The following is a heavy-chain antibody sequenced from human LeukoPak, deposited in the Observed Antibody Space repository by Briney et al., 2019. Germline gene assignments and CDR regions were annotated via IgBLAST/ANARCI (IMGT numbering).Heavy chain of an antibody. D-gene: IGHD4/OR15-4a*01. CDR2: IYNSGIT. V-gene: IGHV4-59*02. CDR1: GGSVSSHF. J-gene: IGHJ6*03. Sequence: SETLSLTCTVSGGSVSSHFWSWIRQPPGKGLEWIGYIYNSGITNYNPSLKSRVTMSVDTSKNQFSLMLRSVTAADTAVYYCARDHLPAGAPGYYMDVWGKGTTVTVSS. CDR3: ARDHLPAGAPGYYMDV.